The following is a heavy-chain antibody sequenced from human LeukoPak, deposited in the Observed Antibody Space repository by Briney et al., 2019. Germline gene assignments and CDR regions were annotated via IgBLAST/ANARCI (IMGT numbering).Heavy chain of an antibody. Sequence: GGSLRLSCAAYGFTFSGYDMNWVRQAPGKGLEWVAYISGSGSTTYYADSMKGRLTMSRDNAKNSLYLQMSGLRAEDTAVYYCARVSSGSYYIVDYWGQGTLVTVSS. V-gene: IGHV3-48*03. D-gene: IGHD1-26*01. J-gene: IGHJ4*02. CDR3: ARVSSGSYYIVDY. CDR2: ISGSGSTT. CDR1: GFTFSGYD.